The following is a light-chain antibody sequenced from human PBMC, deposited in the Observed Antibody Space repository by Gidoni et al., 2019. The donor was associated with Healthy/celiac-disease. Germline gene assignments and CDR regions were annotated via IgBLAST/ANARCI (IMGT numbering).Light chain of an antibody. Sequence: QAALTQPPSASGSPGQSVTISCTGTRRDVGGYDYVSWYQQHPGKAPKLMIYEVSNRPSGVPDRFSGSKSGNTASLTVSGLQAEDEADYYCSSYAGSNNVVFGGGTKLTVL. CDR1: RRDVGGYDY. CDR2: EVS. V-gene: IGLV2-8*01. CDR3: SSYAGSNNVV. J-gene: IGLJ2*01.